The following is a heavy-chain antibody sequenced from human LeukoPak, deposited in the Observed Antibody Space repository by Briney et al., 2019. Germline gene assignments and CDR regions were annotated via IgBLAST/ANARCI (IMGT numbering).Heavy chain of an antibody. D-gene: IGHD6-19*01. CDR1: GYTFTTYG. CDR2: ISAYNGYT. J-gene: IGHJ4*02. Sequence: ASVKVSCKASGYTFTTYGITWVRQAPGQGLEWMGWISAYNGYTHDAQKLQGRVTMTTDTSTSTAYMELRSLRSDDTAVYYCARESYGWYNYWGQGTLVTVSS. CDR3: ARESYGWYNY. V-gene: IGHV1-18*01.